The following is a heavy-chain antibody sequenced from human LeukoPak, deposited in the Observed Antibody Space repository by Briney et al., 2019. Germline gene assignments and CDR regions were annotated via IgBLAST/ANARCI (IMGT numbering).Heavy chain of an antibody. Sequence: PSETLSLTCTVSGGSISSSSYYWGWIRQPPGKGLEWIGSIYYSGSTYYNPSLKSRVTISVDTSKNQFSLKLSSVTAADTAVYYCARLVPTTSTGVYYYMDVWGKGTTVTVSS. CDR2: IYYSGST. D-gene: IGHD1-14*01. CDR1: GGSISSSSYY. J-gene: IGHJ6*03. CDR3: ARLVPTTSTGVYYYMDV. V-gene: IGHV4-39*01.